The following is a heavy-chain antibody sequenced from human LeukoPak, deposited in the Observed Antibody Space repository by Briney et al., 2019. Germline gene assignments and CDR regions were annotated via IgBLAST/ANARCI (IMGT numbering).Heavy chain of an antibody. J-gene: IGHJ6*03. CDR3: ARDGSVSVWQQLVRKDGNYYYYYMDV. CDR2: IYTSGST. Sequence: SETLSLTCTVSGGSISSGSYYWSWIRQPAGRGLEWIGRIYTSGSTNYNPSLKSRVTMSVDTSKNQFSLKLSSVTAADTAVYYCARDGSVSVWQQLVRKDGNYYYYYMDVWGKGTTVTVSS. V-gene: IGHV4-61*02. D-gene: IGHD6-13*01. CDR1: GGSISSGSYY.